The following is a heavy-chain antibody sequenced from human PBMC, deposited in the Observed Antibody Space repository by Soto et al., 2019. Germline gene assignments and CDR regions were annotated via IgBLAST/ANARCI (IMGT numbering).Heavy chain of an antibody. Sequence: PGGSLRLSCAASGLTFRSNGMHWVRQAPGKGLEWVAVISYDGNNRYYADSVKGRFTISRDTAKNTLYLQMNSLRAEDTAIYYCARDCGGRSKLGYNYYGMDVWGQGTTVTVYS. CDR3: ARDCGGRSKLGYNYYGMDV. D-gene: IGHD2-21*01. CDR2: ISYDGNNR. J-gene: IGHJ6*02. V-gene: IGHV3-30-3*01. CDR1: GLTFRSNG.